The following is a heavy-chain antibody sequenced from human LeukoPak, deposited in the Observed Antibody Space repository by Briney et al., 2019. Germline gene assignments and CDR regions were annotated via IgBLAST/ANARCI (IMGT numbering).Heavy chain of an antibody. Sequence: ASETLSLTCTVSGGSISSSTYYWGWIRQPPGKGLEWIGSIYYSGSTYYNPSLKSRVTISVDTSKNQFSLKLSSVTAADTAVYYCARGSWYSSSWTNWFDPWGQGTLVTVSS. J-gene: IGHJ5*02. CDR3: ARGSWYSSSWTNWFDP. V-gene: IGHV4-39*07. CDR2: IYYSGST. D-gene: IGHD6-13*01. CDR1: GGSISSSTYY.